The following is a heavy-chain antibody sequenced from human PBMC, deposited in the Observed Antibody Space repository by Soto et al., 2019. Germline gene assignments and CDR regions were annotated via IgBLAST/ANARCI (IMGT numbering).Heavy chain of an antibody. CDR2: IDPSDSYT. Sequence: GESLKISCKGSGYSFTSYWISWVRQMPGKGLEWMGRIDPSDSYTNYSPSLQGHVTISADKSISTAYLQWSSLKASDTAMYYCARHGEVYYGMDVWGQGTTVTVSS. J-gene: IGHJ6*02. CDR1: GYSFTSYW. V-gene: IGHV5-10-1*01. CDR3: ARHGEVYYGMDV.